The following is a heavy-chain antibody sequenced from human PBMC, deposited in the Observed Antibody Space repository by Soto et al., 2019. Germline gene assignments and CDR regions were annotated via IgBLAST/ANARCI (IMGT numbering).Heavy chain of an antibody. V-gene: IGHV3-30*18. CDR3: AKSVYYDILTGPQGS. CDR2: ISYDGSNK. D-gene: IGHD3-9*01. J-gene: IGHJ5*02. Sequence: GGSLRLSCAASGFTFSSYGMHWVRQAPGKGLEWVAVISYDGSNKYYADSVKGRFTISRDNSKNTLYLQMNSLRAEDTAVYYCAKSVYYDILTGPQGSWGQGTLVTVSS. CDR1: GFTFSSYG.